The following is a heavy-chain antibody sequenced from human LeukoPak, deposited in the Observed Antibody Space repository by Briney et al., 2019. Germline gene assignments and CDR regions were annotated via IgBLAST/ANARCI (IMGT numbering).Heavy chain of an antibody. CDR2: INHSGST. CDR3: ARGGLAVAGFDY. V-gene: IGHV4-34*01. D-gene: IGHD6-19*01. Sequence: PSETLSLTCAVYGGSFSGYYWSCIRQPPGKGLEWSGEINHSGSTNYNPSLKSRVTISVDTSKNQFSLKLSSVTAADTAVYYCARGGLAVAGFDYWGQGTLVTVSS. J-gene: IGHJ4*02. CDR1: GGSFSGYY.